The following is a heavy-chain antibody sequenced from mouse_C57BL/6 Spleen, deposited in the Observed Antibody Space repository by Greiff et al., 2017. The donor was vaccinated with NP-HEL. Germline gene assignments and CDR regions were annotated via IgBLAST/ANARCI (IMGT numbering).Heavy chain of an antibody. CDR3: ARNYYSSIYAMDY. D-gene: IGHD1-1*01. CDR2: IWSDGST. Sequence: VKVVESGPGLVAPSQSLSITCTVSGFSLTSYGVHWVRQPPGKGLEWLVVIWSDGSTTYNSALKSRLSISKDNSKSKVFLKMNSLQTDDTAMYYCARNYYSSIYAMDYWGQGTSVTVSS. V-gene: IGHV2-6*02. J-gene: IGHJ4*01. CDR1: GFSLTSYG.